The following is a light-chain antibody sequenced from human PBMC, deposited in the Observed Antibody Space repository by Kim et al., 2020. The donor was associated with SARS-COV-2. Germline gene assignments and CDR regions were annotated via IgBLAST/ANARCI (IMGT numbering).Light chain of an antibody. V-gene: IGLV2-8*01. CDR3: SSYAGSNNLV. Sequence: GQSVTIPCPGTSSGVVCYNYVTWYQQHPGKAPNLMLYEVSKRPSGVPDRFSGSKSGNTASLTVSGLQAEDEADYYCSSYAGSNNLVFGGGTQLTVL. CDR1: SSGVVCYNY. CDR2: EVS. J-gene: IGLJ2*01.